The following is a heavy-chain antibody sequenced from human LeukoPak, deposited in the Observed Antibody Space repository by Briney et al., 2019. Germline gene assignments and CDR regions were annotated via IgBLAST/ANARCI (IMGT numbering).Heavy chain of an antibody. D-gene: IGHD2-2*01. Sequence: GGSLRLSCAASGFTFSSCGMHWVRQAPGKGLEWVSYISSSASTIYYADSLKGRFTISRDNAKNSLYLQMNSLRAEDTAVYYCARDSIVVVPADATPHFDYWGQGTLVTVSS. CDR1: GFTFSSCG. CDR3: ARDSIVVVPADATPHFDY. CDR2: ISSSASTI. J-gene: IGHJ4*02. V-gene: IGHV3-48*04.